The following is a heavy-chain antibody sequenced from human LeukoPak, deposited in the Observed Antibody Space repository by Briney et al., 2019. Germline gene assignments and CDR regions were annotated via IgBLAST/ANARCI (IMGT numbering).Heavy chain of an antibody. CDR3: AREVATIEGLDY. J-gene: IGHJ4*02. D-gene: IGHD5-12*01. Sequence: CALHWVRQAPGKGLDYVSAISTNGVYTYYADSVKGRFTISRDNSKNTLYLQMNSLRAEDTAVYYCAREVATIEGLDYWGQGTLVTVSS. V-gene: IGHV3-64*04. CDR2: ISTNGVYT. CDR1: CA.